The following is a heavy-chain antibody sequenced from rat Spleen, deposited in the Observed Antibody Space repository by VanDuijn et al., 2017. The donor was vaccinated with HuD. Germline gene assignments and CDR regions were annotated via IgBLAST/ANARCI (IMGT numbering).Heavy chain of an antibody. CDR3: ARDHYSAHWSFDF. J-gene: IGHJ1*01. D-gene: IGHD3-3*01. CDR1: GFSLSNYG. Sequence: QVQLKESGPGLVQPSQTLSLTCTVSGFSLSNYGVIWVRQPPGKGLEWMGVIWGNGSPDYNSVLKSRLSISRDTSKSQVYLRMNSLQTEDTAMYFCARDHYSAHWSFDFWGPGTMVTVSS. V-gene: IGHV2-13*01. CDR2: IWGNGSP.